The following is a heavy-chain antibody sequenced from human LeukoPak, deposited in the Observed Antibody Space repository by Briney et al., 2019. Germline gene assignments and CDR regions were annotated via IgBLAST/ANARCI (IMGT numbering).Heavy chain of an antibody. CDR3: AKPYSSGYTYYFDY. CDR1: GFTFSSYA. D-gene: IGHD3-22*01. J-gene: IGHJ4*02. V-gene: IGHV3-23*01. Sequence: GGSLRLSCAASGFTFSSYAMTWVRQAPGKGLEWVSAISGSGGSTYYADSVKGRFTISRDNSKNTLYLQMNSLRAEDTAVYYCAKPYSSGYTYYFDYWGQGTLVTVSS. CDR2: ISGSGGST.